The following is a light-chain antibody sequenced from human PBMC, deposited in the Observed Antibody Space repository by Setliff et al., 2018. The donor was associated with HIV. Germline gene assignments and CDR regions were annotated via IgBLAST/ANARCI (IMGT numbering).Light chain of an antibody. CDR3: SSYAGSSTYV. CDR1: ISDIGSYNF. Sequence: SALTQPASVSGSPGQSITIPCTGSISDIGSYNFVSWYQQHPGKAPNLIISDVTKRPSGVSDRFSGSKSGHTASLTISGLQAEDEADYYCSSYAGSSTYVFGTGTKVTVL. CDR2: DVT. V-gene: IGLV2-14*03. J-gene: IGLJ1*01.